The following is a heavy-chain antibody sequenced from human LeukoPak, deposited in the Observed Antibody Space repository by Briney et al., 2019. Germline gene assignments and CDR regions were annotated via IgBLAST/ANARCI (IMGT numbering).Heavy chain of an antibody. CDR2: IIPILGIA. CDR3: ARKIGYCSSTSCYGYFDY. D-gene: IGHD2-2*01. J-gene: IGHJ4*02. Sequence: ASVKVSCKASGGTFSSYAISWVRQAPGQGLEWMGRIIPILGIANYAQKFQGRVTITADKSTSTAYMELSSLRSGDTAVYYCARKIGYCSSTSCYGYFDYWGQGTLVTVSS. V-gene: IGHV1-69*04. CDR1: GGTFSSYA.